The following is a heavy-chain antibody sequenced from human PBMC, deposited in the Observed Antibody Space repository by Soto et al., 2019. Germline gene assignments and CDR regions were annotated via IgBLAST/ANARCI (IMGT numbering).Heavy chain of an antibody. CDR1: GFTFNNYA. J-gene: IGHJ4*02. CDR2: TSGNGGST. CDR3: AKGGLITTSPYDFDY. Sequence: DVQLLESGGGLVQPGGSLRLSCAASGFTFNNYAMNWVRQAPGTGLEWVSTTSGNGGSTYYADSVQGRFTISRDNSKNTLYLQMNSLRAEDTALYYCAKGGLITTSPYDFDYWGQGTLVTVSS. V-gene: IGHV3-23*01. D-gene: IGHD3-16*01.